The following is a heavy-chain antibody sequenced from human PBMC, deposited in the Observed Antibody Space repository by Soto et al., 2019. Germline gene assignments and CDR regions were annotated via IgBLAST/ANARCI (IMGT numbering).Heavy chain of an antibody. V-gene: IGHV1-69*01. CDR1: GGTFSNYA. D-gene: IGHD1-26*01. CDR3: VREGDLEFGFDY. CDR2: IIPVFGTV. Sequence: QVRLVQSGAEVKKPGSSVKVSCKASGGTFSNYAITWLRLAPGQGLEWLGGIIPVFGTVNYAQKFQGRVTITADESTSTAYMDLRSLRYDDTAVYYCVREGDLEFGFDYWGQGTLVTVSS. J-gene: IGHJ4*02.